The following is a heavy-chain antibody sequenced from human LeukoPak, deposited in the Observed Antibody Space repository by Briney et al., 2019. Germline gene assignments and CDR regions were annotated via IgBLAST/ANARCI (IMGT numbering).Heavy chain of an antibody. J-gene: IGHJ4*02. CDR2: ISGSGGST. CDR1: GFTFSSYA. D-gene: IGHD2-15*01. CDR3: AKDPPYCSGGSCYSDY. Sequence: GGSPRLSCAASGFTFSSYAMSWVRQAPGKGLEWVSAISGSGGSTYYADSVKGRFTISRDNSKNTLYLQMNSLRAEDTAVYYCAKDPPYCSGGSCYSDYWGQGTLVTVSS. V-gene: IGHV3-23*01.